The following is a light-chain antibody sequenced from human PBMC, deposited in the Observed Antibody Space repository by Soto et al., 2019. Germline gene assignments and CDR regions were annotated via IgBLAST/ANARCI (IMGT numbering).Light chain of an antibody. CDR2: GAS. CDR3: QQYNNWPPLT. J-gene: IGKJ5*01. V-gene: IGKV3D-15*01. CDR1: QSVTSRY. Sequence: EVVLTQSPGNLSLSPGERATLSCRASQSVTSRYLAWYQQIPGQAPRLLIYGASSRATGIPDRFSGSGSGTEFTLTISSLQSEDFAVYYCQQYNNWPPLTFGQGTRLET.